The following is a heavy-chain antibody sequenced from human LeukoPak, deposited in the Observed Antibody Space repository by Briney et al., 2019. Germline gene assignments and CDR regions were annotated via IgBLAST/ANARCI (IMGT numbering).Heavy chain of an antibody. J-gene: IGHJ4*02. CDR2: IYYSGTT. D-gene: IGHD1-1*01. Sequence: SETLSLTCTVSGGSISSGGYYWSWIRQHPGKGLEWIGYIYYSGTTYYNPSLKSRVTISVDTSENQFSLKLSSVTAADTAVYYCATGPFRYGDCWGQGTLVTVSS. V-gene: IGHV4-31*03. CDR1: GGSISSGGYY. CDR3: ATGPFRYGDC.